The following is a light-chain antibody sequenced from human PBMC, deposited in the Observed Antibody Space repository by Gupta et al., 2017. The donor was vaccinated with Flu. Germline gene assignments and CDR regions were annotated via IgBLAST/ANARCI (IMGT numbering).Light chain of an antibody. J-gene: IGKJ4*01. CDR2: AAY. V-gene: IGKV1-12*01. CDR3: LRAKSFPLT. CDR1: QGLGSW. Sequence: DIHMTQSPSTVSASVGDRVTITCRASQGLGSWVAWYQQKSGKAPKVLIHAAYSLETGVPSRFSGSGYGTDFTLSISSLQHEDFATYFCLRAKSFPLTFGGGTKVEMK.